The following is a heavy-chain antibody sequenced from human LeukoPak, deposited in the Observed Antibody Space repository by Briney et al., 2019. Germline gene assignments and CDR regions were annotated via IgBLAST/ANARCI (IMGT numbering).Heavy chain of an antibody. CDR1: GFTFSEYG. V-gene: IGHV3-21*01. CDR3: AKVDYYYDDSGSLGRESDAFDI. J-gene: IGHJ3*02. Sequence: GGSLRLSCAASGFTFSEYGMSWVRQAPGKGLEWVSSFTTSSPSIYYADSVKGRFIISRDNAKTSVYLQMDSLRVEDTAVYYCAKVDYYYDDSGSLGRESDAFDIWGQGTMVSVSS. CDR2: FTTSSPSI. D-gene: IGHD3-22*01.